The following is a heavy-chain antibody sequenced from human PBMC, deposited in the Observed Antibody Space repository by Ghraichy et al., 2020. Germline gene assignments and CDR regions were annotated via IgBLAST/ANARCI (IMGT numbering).Heavy chain of an antibody. CDR1: GDSVSSNSAA. D-gene: IGHD5-12*01. V-gene: IGHV6-1*01. J-gene: IGHJ4*02. CDR3: ARAAATPVDIVVFPGGGFDY. CDR2: TYYRSKWYN. Sequence: SQTLSLTCAISGDSVSSNSAAWNWIRQSPSRGLEWLGRTYYRSKWYNDYAVSVKSRITINPDTSKNQFSLQLNSVTPEDTAVYYCARAAATPVDIVVFPGGGFDYWGQGTLVTVSS.